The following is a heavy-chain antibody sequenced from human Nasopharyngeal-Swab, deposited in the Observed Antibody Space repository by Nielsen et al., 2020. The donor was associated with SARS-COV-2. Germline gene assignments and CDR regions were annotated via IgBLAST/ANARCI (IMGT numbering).Heavy chain of an antibody. CDR2: ISGSGGST. D-gene: IGHD6-19*01. CDR1: GFTFSSYA. J-gene: IGHJ3*02. Sequence: GESLEISCAASGFTFSSYAMSWVRQAPGKGLEWVSAISGSGGSTYYADSVKGRFTISRDNSKNTLYLQMNSLRAEDTAVYYCAKGWQWLIRDAFDIWGQGTMVTVSS. V-gene: IGHV3-23*01. CDR3: AKGWQWLIRDAFDI.